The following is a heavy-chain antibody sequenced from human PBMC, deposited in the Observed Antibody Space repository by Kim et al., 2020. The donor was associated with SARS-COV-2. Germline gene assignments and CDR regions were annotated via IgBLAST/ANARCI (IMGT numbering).Heavy chain of an antibody. CDR2: IKQGGSEK. Sequence: GGSLRLSCAASGFTFSNYWMSWVRQAPGKGLEWVANIKQGGSEKYYVDSVKGRFTISRDNAKNSLYLQMNSLKAEDTAMYYCARDLSPSRYFDWLPLNGDWGQGTTVTVSS. D-gene: IGHD3-9*01. CDR1: GFTFSNYW. CDR3: ARDLSPSRYFDWLPLNGD. V-gene: IGHV3-7*01. J-gene: IGHJ6*02.